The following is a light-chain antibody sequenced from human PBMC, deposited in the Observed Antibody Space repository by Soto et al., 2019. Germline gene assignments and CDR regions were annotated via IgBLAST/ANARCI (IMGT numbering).Light chain of an antibody. Sequence: EIVLTQSPGTLSLSPGERATLSCRASQSINSRYLAWYQQKPGQAPRLLIYGASSRATGITDRFSGSGSGTDFTLTISRLEPEDFAVYYCQQFGSSPGFTFGPVTKVDIK. CDR3: QQFGSSPGFT. CDR2: GAS. V-gene: IGKV3-20*01. J-gene: IGKJ3*01. CDR1: QSINSRY.